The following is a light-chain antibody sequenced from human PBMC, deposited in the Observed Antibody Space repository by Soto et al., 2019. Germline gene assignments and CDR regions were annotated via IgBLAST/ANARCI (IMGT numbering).Light chain of an antibody. Sequence: LTQSTGTLSLSPGQRATLSCRASQSISSDVAWYQQKPGQAPRLLIYGASIRATDIPARFSGSGSGTEFSLTISSLQSEDFAVYYCQQYNEWPLTFGGGTKVDIK. CDR1: QSISSD. J-gene: IGKJ4*01. V-gene: IGKV3D-15*01. CDR2: GAS. CDR3: QQYNEWPLT.